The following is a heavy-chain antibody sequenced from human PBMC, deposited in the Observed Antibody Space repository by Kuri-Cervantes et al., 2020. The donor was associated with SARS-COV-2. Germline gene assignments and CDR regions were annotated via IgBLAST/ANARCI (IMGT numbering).Heavy chain of an antibody. Sequence: GESLKISCAASGFTVSSSYMSWVRQAPGKGLEWVSVIYSGGSTYYADSVKGRFTISRDNSKNTLYLQMNSLRAEDTAVYYCAREELLHGGDYFDYWGQGTLVTVSS. CDR1: GFTVSSSY. CDR3: AREELLHGGDYFDY. V-gene: IGHV3-66*02. CDR2: IYSGGST. D-gene: IGHD1-26*01. J-gene: IGHJ4*02.